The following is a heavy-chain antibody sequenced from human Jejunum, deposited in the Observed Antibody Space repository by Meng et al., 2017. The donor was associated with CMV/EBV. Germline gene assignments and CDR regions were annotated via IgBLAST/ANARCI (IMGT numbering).Heavy chain of an antibody. CDR3: AYSYCSTGTCYSFYY. CDR2: IYGDDDK. CDR1: GCALTSSGVG. D-gene: IGHD2-15*01. J-gene: IGHJ4*02. V-gene: IGHV2-5*02. Sequence: GCALTSSGVGVGWIRQTPGKALEWIALIYGDDDKRYSPSLNTRLTITKDTFKNQVVLRMTNMDPVDTATYYCAYSYCSTGTCYSFYYWGQGTLVTVSS.